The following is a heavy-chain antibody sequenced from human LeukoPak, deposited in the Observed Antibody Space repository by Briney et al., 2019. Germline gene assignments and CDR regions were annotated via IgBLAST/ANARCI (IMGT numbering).Heavy chain of an antibody. J-gene: IGHJ4*02. CDR2: INHSGST. V-gene: IGHV4-34*01. Sequence: PSETLSLTCAVYGGSFSGYYWSWIRQPPGKGLEWIGEINHSGSTNYNPSLKSRVTISVDTSKNQFSLKLSSVTAADTAVYYCARALPWSHGYFDYWGQGTLVTVSS. CDR3: ARALPWSHGYFDY. CDR1: GGSFSGYY. D-gene: IGHD2-15*01.